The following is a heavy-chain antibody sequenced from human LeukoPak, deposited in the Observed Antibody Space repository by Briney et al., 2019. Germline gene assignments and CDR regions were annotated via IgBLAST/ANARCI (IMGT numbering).Heavy chain of an antibody. CDR3: ARRDTAMVMENAFDI. D-gene: IGHD5-18*01. Sequence: GGSLRLSCAASGFTFSSYEMNWVRQAPGKGLEWVSYISSSGSTIYYADSVKGRFTISRDNSKNTLYLQMGSLRAEDMAVYYCARRDTAMVMENAFDIWGQGTMVTVSS. CDR1: GFTFSSYE. CDR2: ISSSGSTI. J-gene: IGHJ3*02. V-gene: IGHV3-48*03.